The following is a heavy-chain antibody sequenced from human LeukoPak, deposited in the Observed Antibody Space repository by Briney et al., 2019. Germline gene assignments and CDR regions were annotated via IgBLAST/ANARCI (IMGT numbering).Heavy chain of an antibody. V-gene: IGHV4-61*09. CDR2: IYTTGST. D-gene: IGHD3-10*01. CDR3: ARGLLVYGSGSYLDY. Sequence: SETLSLTCTVSGGSISSGSYYWSWIRQPAGKGLEWIGHIYTTGSTNYNPSLKSRLTMSVDTSKNQFSLKLNSVTAADTAVYYCARGLLVYGSGSYLDYWGQGTLVTVSS. CDR1: GGSISSGSYY. J-gene: IGHJ4*02.